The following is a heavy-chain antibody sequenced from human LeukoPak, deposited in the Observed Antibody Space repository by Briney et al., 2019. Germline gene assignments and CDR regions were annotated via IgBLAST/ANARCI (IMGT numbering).Heavy chain of an antibody. Sequence: PGGSLRLPCAAAGFTFSDYWMTWVRQFPGQGLEWVANIKQDGSESYYVDSVKGRFTISRDNAKQSLYLDMDSLRVEDTAVYYCESVGTWDPQRVFHHWGEGALVTVSS. CDR1: GFTFSDYW. CDR3: ESVGTWDPQRVFHH. D-gene: IGHD1-26*01. V-gene: IGHV3-7*01. CDR2: IKQDGSES. J-gene: IGHJ4*02.